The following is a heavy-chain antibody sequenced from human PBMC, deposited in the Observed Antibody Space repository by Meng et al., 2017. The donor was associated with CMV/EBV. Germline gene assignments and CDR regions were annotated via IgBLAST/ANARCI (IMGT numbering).Heavy chain of an antibody. CDR3: ARVVGYTGGPQDDWFDP. J-gene: IGHJ5*02. Sequence: SGNRVGYYWSCIRQPPGKGLEWIGYIYFNGDTKYNPSLKSRVTISLDTSKNQFSLKVSSLTAADTAVYYCARVVGYTGGPQDDWFDPWGQGTLVTVSS. V-gene: IGHV4-61*08. CDR1: SGNRVGYY. CDR2: IYFNGDT. D-gene: IGHD3-16*02.